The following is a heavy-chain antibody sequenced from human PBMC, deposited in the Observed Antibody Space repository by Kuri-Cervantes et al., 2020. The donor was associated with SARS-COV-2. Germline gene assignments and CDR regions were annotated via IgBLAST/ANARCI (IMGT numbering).Heavy chain of an antibody. J-gene: IGHJ4*02. CDR3: AKELNEGYSSSWYFDY. CDR2: ISGSGGST. V-gene: IGHV3-23*01. CDR1: GFTFSSYA. Sequence: GGSLRLSCAASGFTFSSYAMHWVRQAPGKGLEYVSAISGSGGSTYYADSVKGRFTISRDNSKNTLYLQMNSLRAEDTAVYYCAKELNEGYSSSWYFDYWGQGTLVTVSS. D-gene: IGHD6-13*01.